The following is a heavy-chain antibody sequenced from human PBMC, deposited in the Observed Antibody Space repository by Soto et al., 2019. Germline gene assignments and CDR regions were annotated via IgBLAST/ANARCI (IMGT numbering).Heavy chain of an antibody. CDR1: GGTFSSYA. CDR2: IIPIFGTA. V-gene: IGHV1-69*01. J-gene: IGHJ4*02. D-gene: IGHD3-22*01. CDR3: ARPGDTYYYDSSGYCY. Sequence: SVKVSYKASGGTFSSYAISWVRHSPGQGLEWMGGIIPIFGTANYAQKFQGRVTITADESTSTAYMELSSLRSEDTAVYYCARPGDTYYYDSSGYCYWGQGTLVTVSS.